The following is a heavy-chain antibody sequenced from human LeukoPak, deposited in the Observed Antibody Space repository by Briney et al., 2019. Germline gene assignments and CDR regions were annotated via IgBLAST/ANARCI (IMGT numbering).Heavy chain of an antibody. CDR3: ARGRITIFGVPIWRDYYGMDV. CDR1: GGSFSGYY. V-gene: IGHV4-34*01. CDR2: IKHSGST. D-gene: IGHD3-3*01. J-gene: IGHJ6*02. Sequence: SETLSLTCAVYGGSFSGYYWSWIRQPPGKGLEWIGEIKHSGSTNYNPSLKSRVTISVDTSKNQFSLKLSSVTAADTAVYYCARGRITIFGVPIWRDYYGMDVWGQGTTVTVSS.